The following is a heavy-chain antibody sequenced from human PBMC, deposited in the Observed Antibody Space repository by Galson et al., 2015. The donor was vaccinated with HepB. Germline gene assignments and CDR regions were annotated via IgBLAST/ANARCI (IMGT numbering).Heavy chain of an antibody. J-gene: IGHJ4*02. Sequence: CAISGDSVSSNSAAWNWIRQSPSRGLEWLGRTYYRSKWYNDYAVSVKSRITINPDTSKNQFSLQLNSVTPEDTAVYYCARASYAEYSSGWHEYYFDYWGQGTLVTVSS. D-gene: IGHD6-19*01. CDR3: ARASYAEYSSGWHEYYFDY. CDR2: TYYRSKWYN. CDR1: GDSVSSNSAA. V-gene: IGHV6-1*01.